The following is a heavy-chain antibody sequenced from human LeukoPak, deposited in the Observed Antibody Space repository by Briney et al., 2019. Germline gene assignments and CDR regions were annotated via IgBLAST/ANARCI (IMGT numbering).Heavy chain of an antibody. V-gene: IGHV3-7*04. CDR3: ARITGISAAGDY. D-gene: IGHD6-25*01. J-gene: IGHJ4*02. Sequence: PGRSLRLSCAASGFTFSRFGMHWVRQAPGKGLEWVANIKHDGSEKFYVDSVKGRFTISRDNAKNSLYLQLNSLRDEDTAVYYCARITGISAAGDYWGQGTLVTVSS. CDR1: GFTFSRFG. CDR2: IKHDGSEK.